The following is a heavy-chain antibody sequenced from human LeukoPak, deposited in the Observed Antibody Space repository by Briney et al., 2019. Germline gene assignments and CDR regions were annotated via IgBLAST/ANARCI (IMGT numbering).Heavy chain of an antibody. Sequence: GGSLRLSCAASGFNFIDYSMNWVRQAPGKGLECLSYITSDSKTKWYADSVKGRFTISRDNAKNSLYLQMNSLRVEDTAVYYCARASLEIVVVVAATTFDYWGQGTLVTVSS. V-gene: IGHV3-48*01. CDR1: GFNFIDYS. J-gene: IGHJ4*02. CDR2: ITSDSKTK. CDR3: ARASLEIVVVVAATTFDY. D-gene: IGHD2-15*01.